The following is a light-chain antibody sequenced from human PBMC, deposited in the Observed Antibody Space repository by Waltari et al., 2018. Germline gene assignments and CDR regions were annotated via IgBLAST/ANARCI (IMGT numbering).Light chain of an antibody. J-gene: IGLJ1*01. Sequence: QSALTQPASVSGSPGQSIAISCTGTTSDVGGYDYVSWYQQHPGKAPKLMIYDVSNRPSGVSNRFSGSKSGNTASLTSSGLQAEDEADYYCSSYTTSGTLFGTGTKVTVL. V-gene: IGLV2-14*03. CDR3: SSYTTSGTL. CDR1: TSDVGGYDY. CDR2: DVS.